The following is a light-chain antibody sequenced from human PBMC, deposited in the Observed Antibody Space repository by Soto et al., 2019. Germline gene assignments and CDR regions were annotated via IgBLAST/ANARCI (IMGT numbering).Light chain of an antibody. V-gene: IGKV3-20*01. Sequence: EIVLTQSPGTLSLSPGERATLSCRASQSVSSSYLAWYQQKPGQAPWLLIYGATNRATGIPDRFSGSGSGTDFTLTISRLEPEDFAVYYCQQYGSSPIIFGQGTRLEIK. CDR3: QQYGSSPII. J-gene: IGKJ5*01. CDR2: GAT. CDR1: QSVSSSY.